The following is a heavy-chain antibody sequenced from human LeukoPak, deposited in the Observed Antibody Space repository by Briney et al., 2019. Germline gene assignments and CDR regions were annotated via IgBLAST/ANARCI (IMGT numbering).Heavy chain of an antibody. J-gene: IGHJ4*02. V-gene: IGHV3-21*01. Sequence: GGSLRLSCAASGFTFSSYSMNWVRQAPGKGLEWVSSISSSSSYIYYADSVKGRFTISRDNSKNTLYLQMNSLRAEDTAVYYCAKDTYYYDSSGSLFDYWGQGTLVTVS. CDR2: ISSSSSYI. D-gene: IGHD3-22*01. CDR3: AKDTYYYDSSGSLFDY. CDR1: GFTFSSYS.